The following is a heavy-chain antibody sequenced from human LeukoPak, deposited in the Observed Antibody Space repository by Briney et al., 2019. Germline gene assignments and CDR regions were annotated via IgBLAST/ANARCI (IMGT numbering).Heavy chain of an antibody. CDR3: AREGEMATIRGPLYYFDY. CDR2: ISYDGSNK. D-gene: IGHD5-24*01. CDR1: GFTFSSYG. Sequence: GRSLRLSCAASGFTFSSYGMHWVRQAPGKGLEWVAVISYDGSNKYYADSVKGRFTISRDNSKNTLYLQMGSLRAEDMAVYYCAREGEMATIRGPLYYFDYWGQGTLVTVSS. J-gene: IGHJ4*02. V-gene: IGHV3-30*03.